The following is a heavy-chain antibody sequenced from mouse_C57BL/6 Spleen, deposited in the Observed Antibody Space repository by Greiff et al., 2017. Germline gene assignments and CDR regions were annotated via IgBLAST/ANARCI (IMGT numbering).Heavy chain of an antibody. V-gene: IGHV3-6*01. CDR1: GYSITSGYY. CDR2: ISYDGSN. J-gene: IGHJ1*03. D-gene: IGHD2-5*01. CDR3: AYSTHWYFDV. Sequence: EVQLQESGPGLVKPSQSLSLTCSVTGYSITSGYYWNWIRQFPGNKLEWMGYISYDGSNNYNPSLKNRISITRDTSKNQFFLKLNSVTPEDTATYYCAYSTHWYFDVWGTGTTVTVSS.